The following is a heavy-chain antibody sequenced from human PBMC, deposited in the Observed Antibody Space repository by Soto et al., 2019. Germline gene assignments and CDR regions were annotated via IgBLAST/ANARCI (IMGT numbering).Heavy chain of an antibody. J-gene: IGHJ5*02. V-gene: IGHV4-4*02. D-gene: IGHD6-6*01. CDR3: ARGGEDSSSPPKWFDP. CDR2: IYHSGSI. Sequence: QVQLQESGPGLVKPSGTLSLTCAVSGGSISSRNWWSWVHQPPGKGLEWIGEIYHSGSINYNPSLKSRVTISVDKSKNQFSLKLSSVTAADTAVYYCARGGEDSSSPPKWFDPWGQGILVTVSS. CDR1: GGSISSRNW.